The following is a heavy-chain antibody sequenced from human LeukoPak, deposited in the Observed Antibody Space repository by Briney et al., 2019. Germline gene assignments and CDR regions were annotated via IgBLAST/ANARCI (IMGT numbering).Heavy chain of an antibody. V-gene: IGHV1-2*02. J-gene: IGHJ6*04. CDR3: ARTKEPPWVMDV. D-gene: IGHD1-14*01. CDR2: IIPTSGGT. Sequence: ASVKVSCKASGYIFTGYYMHWVRQAPGQGLEWMGWIIPTSGGTNYAQKFQGRVTMTRDTSISTAYMELSRLTSDDTAVYYCARTKEPPWVMDVWGKGTTVTVSS. CDR1: GYIFTGYY.